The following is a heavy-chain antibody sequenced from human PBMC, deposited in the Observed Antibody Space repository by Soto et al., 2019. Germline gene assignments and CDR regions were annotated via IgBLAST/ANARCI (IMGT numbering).Heavy chain of an antibody. Sequence: SETLSLTCAVSGGSISSSNWWSWVRQPPGKELEWIGEIYHSGSTNYNPSLKRRVTISVDKSKNQFSLKLSSVTAADTAVYYCARLIMNYNGSGSEGGMAVWCQRTTVTVSS. CDR2: IYHSGST. D-gene: IGHD3-10*01. CDR1: GGSISSSNW. CDR3: ARLIMNYNGSGSEGGMAV. V-gene: IGHV4-4*02. J-gene: IGHJ6*02.